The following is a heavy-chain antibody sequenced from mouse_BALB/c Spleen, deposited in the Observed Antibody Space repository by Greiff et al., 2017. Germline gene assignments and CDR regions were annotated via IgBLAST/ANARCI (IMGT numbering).Heavy chain of an antibody. D-gene: IGHD1-1*01. CDR1: GFTFSSYT. Sequence: EVMLVESGGGLVKPGGSLKLSCAASGFTFSSYTVSWVRQTPEKRLEWVATISSGGSYTYYPDSVKGRFTISRDNAKNTLYLQMSSLKSEDTAMYYCTRATVVYFDYWGQGTTLTVSS. CDR3: TRATVVYFDY. V-gene: IGHV5-6-4*01. CDR2: ISSGGSYT. J-gene: IGHJ2*01.